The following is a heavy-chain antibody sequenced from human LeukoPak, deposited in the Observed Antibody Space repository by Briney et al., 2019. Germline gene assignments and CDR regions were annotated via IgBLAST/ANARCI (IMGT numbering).Heavy chain of an antibody. V-gene: IGHV1-8*01. J-gene: IGHJ5*02. CDR1: GYTSTSYD. CDR3: ARAIFCSSTSCYMGWFDP. D-gene: IGHD2-2*02. Sequence: ASVKVSCRASGYTSTSYDINWVRQATGQGLEWMGWMNPNSGNTGYAQKFQGRVTMTRNTSISTAYMELSGLRSEDTAVYYCARAIFCSSTSCYMGWFDPWGQGTLVTVSS. CDR2: MNPNSGNT.